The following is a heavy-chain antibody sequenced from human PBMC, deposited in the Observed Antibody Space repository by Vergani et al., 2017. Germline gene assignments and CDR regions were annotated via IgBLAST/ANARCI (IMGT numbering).Heavy chain of an antibody. J-gene: IGHJ5*02. V-gene: IGHV4-61*02. Sequence: QVQLQESGPGLVKPSQTLSLTCTVSGGSFNSGSYYWSWLRQPAGKRLEWIGRIHTNGVIHYNPSLNSRATISVDTSRNQISLKLSSVTAADTAVYYCTRHCAVVAANNWFDPWGQGTLVTVSS. CDR3: TRHCAVVAANNWFDP. CDR2: IHTNGVI. D-gene: IGHD2-15*01. CDR1: GGSFNSGSYY.